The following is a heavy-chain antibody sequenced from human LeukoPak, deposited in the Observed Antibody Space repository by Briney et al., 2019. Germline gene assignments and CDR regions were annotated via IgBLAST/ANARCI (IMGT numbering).Heavy chain of an antibody. V-gene: IGHV3-9*01. D-gene: IGHD3-16*02. J-gene: IGHJ4*02. CDR3: AKDSGGIIVRYIDY. CDR2: ISWNSDSI. CDR1: GFTFDDYG. Sequence: PGGPLRLSCAASGFTFDDYGMHWVRQAPGKGLEWVSGISWNSDSIGYADSVKGRFTISRDNAKNSLYLQMNSLRAEDTALYCCAKDSGGIIVRYIDYWGQGTLVSVSS.